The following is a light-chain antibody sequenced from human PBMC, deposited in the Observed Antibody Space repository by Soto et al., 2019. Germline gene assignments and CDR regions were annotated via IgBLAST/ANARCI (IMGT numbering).Light chain of an antibody. CDR2: EVT. CDR1: SSDVGGYNY. J-gene: IGLJ3*02. V-gene: IGLV2-8*01. CDR3: SSYAFSNNFYFV. Sequence: QSVLTQPPSASGSPGQSVTISCTGTSSDVGGYNYVSWYQQYPGRAPKLMIYEVTKRPSGVPDRFSGSKSGNTASLTVSGLQAEDEADYYCSSYAFSNNFYFVLGGGIELTVL.